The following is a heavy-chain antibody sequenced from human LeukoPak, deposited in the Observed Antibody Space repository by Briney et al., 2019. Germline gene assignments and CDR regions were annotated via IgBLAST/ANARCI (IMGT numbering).Heavy chain of an antibody. Sequence: GGSLRLSCAVSGFTFSNAWMFWVRQAPGRGLEWVSAISASGDVTFYADSLRGRFTISRDNSKSTLYLQMNGLRAEDTAIFYCAKSLFTSATGTGRAFHIWGQGTRVTVSS. D-gene: IGHD1-1*01. CDR2: ISASGDVT. J-gene: IGHJ3*02. V-gene: IGHV3-23*01. CDR3: AKSLFTSATGTGRAFHI. CDR1: GFTFSNAW.